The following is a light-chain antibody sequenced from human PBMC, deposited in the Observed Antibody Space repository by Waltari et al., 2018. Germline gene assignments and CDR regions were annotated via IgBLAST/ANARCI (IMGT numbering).Light chain of an antibody. CDR2: DVS. Sequence: QSALTQPASVSGSPGQSITIPCTGTSRDVGRYHFVPWFQQHPGNAPKLVIHDVSDRPSGVSSRFSGSKSGNTASLTISGLQAEDEADYYCFSYTSFNTRVFGTGTKVTVL. V-gene: IGLV2-14*03. CDR3: FSYTSFNTRV. J-gene: IGLJ1*01. CDR1: SRDVGRYHF.